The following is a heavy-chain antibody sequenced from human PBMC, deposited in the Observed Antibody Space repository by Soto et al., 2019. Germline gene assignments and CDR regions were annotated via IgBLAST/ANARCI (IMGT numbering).Heavy chain of an antibody. CDR3: ARAFYYDSSGYYTFDI. V-gene: IGHV4-59*01. D-gene: IGHD3-22*01. J-gene: IGHJ3*02. CDR2: IYYSGST. CDR1: GGSISSYY. Sequence: PSETLSLTCTVSGGSISSYYWTWIRQPPGKGLEWIGYIYYSGSTNYNPSLKSRVTISVDTSKNQFSLKLSSVTAADTAVYYCARAFYYDSSGYYTFDIWGQGTMVTVSS.